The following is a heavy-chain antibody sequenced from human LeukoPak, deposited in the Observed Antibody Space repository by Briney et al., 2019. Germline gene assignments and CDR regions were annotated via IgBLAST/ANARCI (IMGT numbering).Heavy chain of an antibody. J-gene: IGHJ5*02. D-gene: IGHD3-10*01. CDR1: GGSISNYY. Sequence: SETLSLTCTVSGGSISNYYWTWIRQPPGKGLEWIGYIYYSGSTNYNPSLKSRVTISVDTSKNQFSLRLSSVTAADTAVYYCARSVLDCYGSVSFDPWGQGTLVTVSS. CDR3: ARSVLDCYGSVSFDP. V-gene: IGHV4-59*01. CDR2: IYYSGST.